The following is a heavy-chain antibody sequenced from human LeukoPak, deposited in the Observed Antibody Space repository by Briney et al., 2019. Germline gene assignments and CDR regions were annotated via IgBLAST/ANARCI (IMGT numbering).Heavy chain of an antibody. J-gene: IGHJ4*02. CDR1: GGTFISYA. V-gene: IGHV1-69*13. CDR3: ARDETKYYYDSSGYYLDY. CDR2: IIPIFGTA. Sequence: SVKVSCKASGGTFISYAISWVRQAPGQGLEWMGGIIPIFGTASYAQKFQGRVTITADESTSTAHMELSSLRSEDTAVYYCARDETKYYYDSSGYYLDYWGQGTLVTVSS. D-gene: IGHD3-22*01.